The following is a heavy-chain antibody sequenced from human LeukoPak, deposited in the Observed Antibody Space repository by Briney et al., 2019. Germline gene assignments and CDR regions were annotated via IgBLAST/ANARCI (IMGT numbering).Heavy chain of an antibody. Sequence: GGSLRLSCAASGFTFSSYAMSWVRQAPGKGLEWVSAISGSGGSTYYADSVKGRFTTSRDNSKNTLYLQMNSLRAEDTAVYYCAKDLADYGDYDYWGQGTLVTVSS. J-gene: IGHJ4*02. D-gene: IGHD4-17*01. CDR3: AKDLADYGDYDY. CDR1: GFTFSSYA. V-gene: IGHV3-23*01. CDR2: ISGSGGST.